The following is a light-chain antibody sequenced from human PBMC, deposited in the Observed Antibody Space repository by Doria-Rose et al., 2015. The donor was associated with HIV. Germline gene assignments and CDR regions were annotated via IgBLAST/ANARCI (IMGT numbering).Light chain of an antibody. J-gene: IGKJ5*01. V-gene: IGKV3-11*01. CDR3: QQRSS. CDR2: DAS. Sequence: APLSLSPGERATLSCRASQSVSSYLAWYQQKPGQAPRLLIYDASNRATGIPARFSGSGSGTDFTLTISSLEPEDFAVYYCQQRSSFGQGTRLEIK. CDR1: QSVSSY.